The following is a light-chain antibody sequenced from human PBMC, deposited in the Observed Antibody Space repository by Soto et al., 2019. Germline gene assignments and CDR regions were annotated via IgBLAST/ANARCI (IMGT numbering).Light chain of an antibody. CDR3: QHYNSYSEA. CDR2: GAS. CDR1: QSVSSSY. J-gene: IGKJ1*01. V-gene: IGKV3-20*01. Sequence: EIVLTQSPCTLSLSPGERATLSCRASQSVSSSYLAWYQQKRGQAPRLLIYGASSRATGIPDRFSGSGYGTDFTLTISSLQPDDFATYYGQHYNSYSEAFGQGTKVDIK.